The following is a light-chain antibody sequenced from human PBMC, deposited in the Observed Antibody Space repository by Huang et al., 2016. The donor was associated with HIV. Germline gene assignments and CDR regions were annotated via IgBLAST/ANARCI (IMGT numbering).Light chain of an antibody. CDR2: KGS. CDR1: PSLVHSDGNSY. V-gene: IGKV2-30*02. Sequence: DVVMTQSPPFLPVTLGHPASISCRSSPSLVHSDGNSYLTWIQHSPGQSHRRLIYKGSDRDSGVPDRVSGSGSGTDCTLKSSRVEAEDLGVYYCMQGTHWPPYTFGQGTKLEIK. CDR3: MQGTHWPPYT. J-gene: IGKJ2*01.